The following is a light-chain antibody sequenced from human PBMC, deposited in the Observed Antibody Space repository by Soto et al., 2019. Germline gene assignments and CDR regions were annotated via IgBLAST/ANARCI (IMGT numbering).Light chain of an antibody. CDR1: QSPLYSDGNTY. CDR2: KVS. J-gene: IGKJ1*01. Sequence: DVVMTQSPLSLPVTLGQPSSISCRSSQSPLYSDGNTYLSWFQQRPGQSPRRLIYKVSNRDSGVPDRFSGSGSGTDFTLKISRVEAEDVGVYYCMQFTHWPWTFGQGTKVDI. CDR3: MQFTHWPWT. V-gene: IGKV2-30*01.